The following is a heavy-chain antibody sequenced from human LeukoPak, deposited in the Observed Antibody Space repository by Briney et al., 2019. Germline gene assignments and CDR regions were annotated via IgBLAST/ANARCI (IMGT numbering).Heavy chain of an antibody. Sequence: ASVKVSCKASGYTFASYGFTWVRQAPGQGLEWMGWITAYNGDTHYAQKFQGRVTMTTDTSTSTAYMEVRSLRSDDTAVYYCARGGATAAIDYWGQGTLVTVSS. CDR3: ARGGATAAIDY. J-gene: IGHJ4*02. CDR2: ITAYNGDT. D-gene: IGHD2-2*01. CDR1: GYTFASYG. V-gene: IGHV1-18*01.